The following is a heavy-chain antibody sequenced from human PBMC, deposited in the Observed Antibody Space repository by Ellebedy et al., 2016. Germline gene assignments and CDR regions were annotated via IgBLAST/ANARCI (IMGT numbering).Heavy chain of an antibody. CDR2: ISGSGGST. V-gene: IGHV3-23*01. D-gene: IGHD2-21*02. CDR1: GFTFSSYA. CDR3: AKDRKVMVTALFDY. Sequence: GESLKISCAASGFTFSSYAMSWVRQAPGKGLEWVSAISGSGGSTYYADSVKGRFTISRDNSKNTLYLQMNSLRAEDTAVYYCAKDRKVMVTALFDYWGQGTLVTVSS. J-gene: IGHJ4*02.